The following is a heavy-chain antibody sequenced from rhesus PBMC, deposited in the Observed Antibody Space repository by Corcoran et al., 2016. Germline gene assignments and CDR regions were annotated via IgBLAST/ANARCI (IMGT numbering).Heavy chain of an antibody. Sequence: QVQLQESGPGVVKPSETLSLPCAGSCGSISDSYRWSWIRQPPGKGLEWIGYIYGSSTSTKYNPSLKSRVTISKDTSKNQFSLKLSSVTAADTAVYYCARGRAEVISRVDYWGQGVLVTVSS. CDR2: IYGSSTST. V-gene: IGHV4S10*01. CDR3: ARGRAEVISRVDY. J-gene: IGHJ4*01. D-gene: IGHD3-34*01. CDR1: CGSISDSYR.